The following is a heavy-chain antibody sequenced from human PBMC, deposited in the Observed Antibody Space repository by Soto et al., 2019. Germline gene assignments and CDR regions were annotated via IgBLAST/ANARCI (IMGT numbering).Heavy chain of an antibody. CDR3: ARGEYYYDSSGYYPPNAFDI. CDR1: GYTFSSFA. D-gene: IGHD3-22*01. Sequence: ASVKVSCKASGYTFSSFAIHWVRQAPGQRLECMGWINAGNGNTKYAQKFQGRVTITADKSTSTAYMELSSLRSEDTAVYYCARGEYYYDSSGYYPPNAFDIWGQGTMVTVSS. J-gene: IGHJ3*02. V-gene: IGHV1-3*01. CDR2: INAGNGNT.